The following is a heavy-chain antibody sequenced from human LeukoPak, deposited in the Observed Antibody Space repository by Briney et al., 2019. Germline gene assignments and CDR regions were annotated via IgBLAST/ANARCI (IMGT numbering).Heavy chain of an antibody. CDR1: GFTISSNY. CDR3: ARDLLYPLSGFDH. CDR2: IYGGGTT. V-gene: IGHV3-66*01. J-gene: IGHJ4*01. D-gene: IGHD2/OR15-2a*01. Sequence: GGSLRLSCAASGFTISSNYMSWVRQAPGKGLEWVSLIYGGGTTYYADSVKGRFTISRDNSKNTLYLQMNSLRAEDTAVYYCARDLLYPLSGFDHWGQGTLVTVSS.